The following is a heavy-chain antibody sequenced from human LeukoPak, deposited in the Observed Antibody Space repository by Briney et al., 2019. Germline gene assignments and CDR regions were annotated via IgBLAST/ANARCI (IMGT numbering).Heavy chain of an antibody. CDR3: ARDLGYCSSTSCYSWFDP. CDR1: GYTFTGYY. J-gene: IGHJ5*02. D-gene: IGHD2-2*01. CDR2: INPNSGGT. Sequence: ASVKVSCKASGYTFTGYYMHWVRQAPGQGLEWMGWINPNSGGTNYAQKFQGRVTMTRDTSISTAYMEQSRLRSDDTAVYYCARDLGYCSSTSCYSWFDPWGQGTLVTVSS. V-gene: IGHV1-2*02.